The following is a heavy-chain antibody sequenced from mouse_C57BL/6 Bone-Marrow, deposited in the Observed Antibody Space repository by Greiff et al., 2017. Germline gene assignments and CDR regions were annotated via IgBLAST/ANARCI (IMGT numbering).Heavy chain of an antibody. Sequence: EVQLQQSGPELVKPGASVKMSCKASGYTFTDYNMHWVKQSHGKSLEWIGYINPNNGGTSYNQKFKGKATLTVNKASSTAYMELRSLTSEDSAVYYCARTYGSSYGYFDYWGQGTTLTVS. CDR3: ARTYGSSYGYFDY. CDR1: GYTFTDYN. J-gene: IGHJ2*01. D-gene: IGHD1-1*01. V-gene: IGHV1-22*01. CDR2: INPNNGGT.